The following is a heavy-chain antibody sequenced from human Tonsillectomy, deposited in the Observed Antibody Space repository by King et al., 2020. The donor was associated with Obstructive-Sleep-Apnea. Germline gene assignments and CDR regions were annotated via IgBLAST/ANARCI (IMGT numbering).Heavy chain of an antibody. CDR2: IKQDGSEK. CDR1: GFTFSSDW. D-gene: IGHD6-13*01. V-gene: IGHV3-7*03. J-gene: IGHJ4*02. CDR3: ARDRPLSIPAVGTVAY. Sequence: VQLVESGGGLVQPGGSLRLSCAASGFTFSSDWMTWVRQAPGKGLEWVANIKQDGSEKCYVDSVKGRFTISRAKAKNSLYLQMNSLRAEDTAVYYCARDRPLSIPAVGTVAYWGQGTLVTVSS.